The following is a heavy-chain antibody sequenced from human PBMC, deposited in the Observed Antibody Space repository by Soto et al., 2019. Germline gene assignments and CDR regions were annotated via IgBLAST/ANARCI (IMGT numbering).Heavy chain of an antibody. CDR1: AGTCSTCS. D-gene: IGHD2-21*02. V-gene: IGHV1-69*13. J-gene: IGHJ6*02. Sequence: SVKVCCGPAAGTCSTCSISCVRQAPGQGLQWRGGIIPTFGTANYAQKFQGRVTITADESTSRAYMELSSLRSEDTAVYYCATRGRGFVVVTGYYYYYGMDVWGQGTTVTVSS. CDR3: ATRGRGFVVVTGYYYYYGMDV. CDR2: IIPTFGTA.